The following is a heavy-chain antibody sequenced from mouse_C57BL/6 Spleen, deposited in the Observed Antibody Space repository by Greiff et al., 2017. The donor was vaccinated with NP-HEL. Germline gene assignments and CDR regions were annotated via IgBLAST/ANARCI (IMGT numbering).Heavy chain of an antibody. D-gene: IGHD1-1*01. J-gene: IGHJ4*01. CDR3: TGFTTVVADYAMDY. CDR2: IRNKANNHAT. Sequence: EVKLEESGGGLVQPGGSMKLSCAASGFTFSDAWMDWVRQSPEKGLEWVAEIRNKANNHATYYAESVKGRFTISRDDSKSSVYLQMNSLRAEDTGIYYCTGFTTVVADYAMDYWGQGTSVTVSS. V-gene: IGHV6-6*01. CDR1: GFTFSDAW.